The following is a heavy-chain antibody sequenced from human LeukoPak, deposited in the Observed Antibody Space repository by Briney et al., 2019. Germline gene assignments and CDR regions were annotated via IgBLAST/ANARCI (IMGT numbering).Heavy chain of an antibody. D-gene: IGHD6-13*01. V-gene: IGHV1-2*02. Sequence: ASVKVSCKASGYTFTYYYIHWVRQAPGQGLDWMGWINPNSGGTNYAQKFQDRVTMTRDTSISTAYMELSRLRSDDTAVYYCASAIAGAGSKGYFDYWGQGTLVTVSS. CDR3: ASAIAGAGSKGYFDY. CDR1: GYTFTYYY. J-gene: IGHJ4*02. CDR2: INPNSGGT.